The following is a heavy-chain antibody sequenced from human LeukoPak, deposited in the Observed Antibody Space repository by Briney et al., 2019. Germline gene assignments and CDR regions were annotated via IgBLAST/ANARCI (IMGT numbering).Heavy chain of an antibody. Sequence: GGSLRLSCAASGFTFSRYWMQWIRQVPGKGLVWVSRITSDGSTTSYADSVKGRFTISRDNAKNTVYLQMNSLRLEDTAVYYCARDNWGIDYWGQGTLVTVSS. D-gene: IGHD3-16*01. CDR2: ITSDGSTT. CDR1: GFTFSRYW. V-gene: IGHV3-74*01. J-gene: IGHJ4*02. CDR3: ARDNWGIDY.